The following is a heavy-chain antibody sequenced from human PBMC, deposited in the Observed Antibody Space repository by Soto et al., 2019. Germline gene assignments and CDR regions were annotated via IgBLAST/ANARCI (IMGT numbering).Heavy chain of an antibody. J-gene: IGHJ4*02. CDR1: GGSFSGYY. CDR3: ASEAVGGSLGGFDY. V-gene: IGHV4-34*01. Sequence: QVQLQQWGAGLLKPSETLSLTCAVYGGSFSGYYWSWIRQPPGKGLEWIGEINHSGSTNYNPSLKSRVTISVDTSKNQFSLKLSSVTAADTAVYYCASEAVGGSLGGFDYWGQGTLVTVSS. D-gene: IGHD3-16*01. CDR2: INHSGST.